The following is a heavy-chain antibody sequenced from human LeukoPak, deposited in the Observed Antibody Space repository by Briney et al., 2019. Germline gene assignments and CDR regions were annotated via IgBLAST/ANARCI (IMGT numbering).Heavy chain of an antibody. CDR3: ARAPTVLVGYCSSSSCQADY. CDR1: GFTFSSYS. D-gene: IGHD2-2*01. J-gene: IGHJ4*02. V-gene: IGHV3-48*04. CDR2: ISSDSSTI. Sequence: GGSLRLSCAASGFTFSSYSMNWVRQAPGKGLEWVSYISSDSSTIYYADSVKGRFTISRDNAENSLYLQMNSLRVEDTAVYYCARAPTVLVGYCSSSSCQADYWGQGTLVTVSS.